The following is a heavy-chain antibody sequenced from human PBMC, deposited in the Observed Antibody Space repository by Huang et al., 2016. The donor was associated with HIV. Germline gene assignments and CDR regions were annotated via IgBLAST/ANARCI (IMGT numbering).Heavy chain of an antibody. J-gene: IGHJ4*02. CDR1: GYTFTSYG. CDR3: ARDRGAVAGTSPGY. V-gene: IGHV1-18*01. Sequence: QVQLVQSGAEVKKPGASVKVSCKASGYTFTSYGISWVRQDPGQGLEWMGWSSAYNGHTNYAQKRQGRVTMTTETSTSTAYMERRSLRSDDTAVYYCARDRGAVAGTSPGYWGQGTLVTVSS. CDR2: SSAYNGHT. D-gene: IGHD6-19*01.